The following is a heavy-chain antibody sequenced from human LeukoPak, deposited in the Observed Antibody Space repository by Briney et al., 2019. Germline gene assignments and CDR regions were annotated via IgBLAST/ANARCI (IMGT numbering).Heavy chain of an antibody. CDR2: IYHSGST. D-gene: IGHD3-10*01. CDR1: GGSISSGGYY. V-gene: IGHV4-31*03. J-gene: IGHJ6*02. CDR3: ARDMVLPRRATTNYYYYYGMDV. Sequence: SETLSLTCTVSGGSISSGGYYWSWIRQHPGKGLEWIGYIYHSGSTYYNPSLKSRVTISVDTSKNQFSLKLSSVTAADTAVYYCARDMVLPRRATTNYYYYYGMDVWGQGTTVTVSS.